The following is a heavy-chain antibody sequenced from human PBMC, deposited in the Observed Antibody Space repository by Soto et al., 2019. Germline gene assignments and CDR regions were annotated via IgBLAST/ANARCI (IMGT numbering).Heavy chain of an antibody. CDR2: IIPIFGTA. Sequence: ASVKVSCKASGGTFSSYAISWVRQAPGQGLEWMGGIIPIFGTANYAQKFQGRVTITADESTSTAYMELSSLRSEDTAVYYCARDAPRGSGDYSSSSDYYYYYGMDVWGQGTTVTVSS. J-gene: IGHJ6*02. CDR1: GGTFSSYA. V-gene: IGHV1-69*13. D-gene: IGHD6-6*01. CDR3: ARDAPRGSGDYSSSSDYYYYYGMDV.